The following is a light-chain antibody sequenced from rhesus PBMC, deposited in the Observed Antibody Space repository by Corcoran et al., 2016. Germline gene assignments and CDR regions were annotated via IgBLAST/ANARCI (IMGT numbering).Light chain of an antibody. Sequence: DIQMTQSPSSLSASVGDTVTITCRASQSISSWLDWYLQKPGKAPKLLIYKASSLQSGVPSRFSGSGSETDFTLTISSLKPEDFATYYCLQYSSSPFTFGPGTKLDIK. J-gene: IGKJ3*01. CDR1: QSISSW. CDR2: KAS. V-gene: IGKV1-22*01. CDR3: LQYSSSPFT.